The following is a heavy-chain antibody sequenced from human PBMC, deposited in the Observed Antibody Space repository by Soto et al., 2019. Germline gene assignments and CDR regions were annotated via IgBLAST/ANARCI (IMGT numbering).Heavy chain of an antibody. V-gene: IGHV2-5*01. D-gene: IGHD3-22*01. CDR3: ALFRVDYYDSSGYIAY. Sequence: ESGPTLVNPTQTLTLTCTFSGFSLSTSGVGVGWIRQPPGKALEWLALIYWNDDKRYSPSLKSRLTITKDTSKNQVVLTMTNMDPVDTATYYCALFRVDYYDSSGYIAYWGQGTLVTVSS. J-gene: IGHJ4*02. CDR1: GFSLSTSGVG. CDR2: IYWNDDK.